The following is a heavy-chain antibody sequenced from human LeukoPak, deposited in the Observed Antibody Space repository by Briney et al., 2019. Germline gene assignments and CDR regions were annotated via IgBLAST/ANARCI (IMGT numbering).Heavy chain of an antibody. D-gene: IGHD1-1*01. CDR1: GFTFSYYT. CDR3: ARDDVAWNDVHWFDP. CDR2: ISSTGSSI. J-gene: IGHJ5*02. V-gene: IGHV3-21*01. Sequence: PGGSLTLSCAASGFTFSYYTMSWVRQAPGKGLEWVSSISSTGSSIYYADSVKGRFTISRDNAKNSLYLQMSSLRVEDTAVYYCARDDVAWNDVHWFDPWGQGTLVTVSS.